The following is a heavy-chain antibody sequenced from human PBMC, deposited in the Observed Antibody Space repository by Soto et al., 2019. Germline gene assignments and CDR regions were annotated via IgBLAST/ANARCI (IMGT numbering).Heavy chain of an antibody. V-gene: IGHV3-23*01. CDR3: AKVMVRGVMITYGMDV. J-gene: IGHJ6*02. CDR1: GFTFSSYA. CDR2: ISGSGSNT. D-gene: IGHD3-10*01. Sequence: GGSLRLSCAASGFTFSSYAMSWVRQAPGKGLEWVSAISGSGSNTYYADSVKGRFTISRDNPKNTLYLRMNSLRAEDTAVYYCAKVMVRGVMITYGMDVWGQGTTVTVSS.